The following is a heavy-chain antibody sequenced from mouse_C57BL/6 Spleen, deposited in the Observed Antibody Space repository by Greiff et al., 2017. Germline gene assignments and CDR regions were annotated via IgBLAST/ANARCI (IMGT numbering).Heavy chain of an antibody. CDR2: IDPSDSYT. V-gene: IGHV1-50*01. CDR3: ARLWLPDYYAMDY. Sequence: VQLQQPGAELVKPGASVKLSCKASGYTFTSYWMQWVKQRPGQGLEWIGEIDPSDSYTNYNQKFKGKATVTVDTSSSTAYMQLSSLTSEDSAVYYCARLWLPDYYAMDYWGQGTSVTVSS. J-gene: IGHJ4*01. CDR1: GYTFTSYW. D-gene: IGHD2-2*01.